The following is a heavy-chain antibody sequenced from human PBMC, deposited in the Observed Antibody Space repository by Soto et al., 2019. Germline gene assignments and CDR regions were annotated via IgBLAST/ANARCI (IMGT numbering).Heavy chain of an antibody. J-gene: IGHJ4*02. CDR1: GGSISSSSPY. CDR3: ATGYGCSWYDY. CDR2: IYYTGIT. D-gene: IGHD6-13*01. Sequence: QLQLQESGPGLVKPSETLSLTCGVSGGSISSSSPYWGWIRQPPGKGLQWIGNIYYTGITYFNPSLKSRVTISVDTSKKQLFVKLTSVTAADAAVYYCATGYGCSWYDYWGQGTLFTVAS. V-gene: IGHV4-39*01.